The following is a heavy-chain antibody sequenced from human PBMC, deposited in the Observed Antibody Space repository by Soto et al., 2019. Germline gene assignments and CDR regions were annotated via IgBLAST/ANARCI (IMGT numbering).Heavy chain of an antibody. D-gene: IGHD3-3*01. CDR3: ARGGGVGVAGSAAFDM. CDR1: GYPVTAYY. Sequence: QLHLVQSGAVVKKPGASVTVSCSASGYPVTAYYMHWVRQAPGRGLEWMGGINPATGAAKYTQTFQGRVTMTREPSTGTGFMEMGGLTSEDTAVFYWARGGGVGVAGSAAFDMWGQGTLVTVSS. CDR2: INPATGAA. V-gene: IGHV1-2*02. J-gene: IGHJ3*02.